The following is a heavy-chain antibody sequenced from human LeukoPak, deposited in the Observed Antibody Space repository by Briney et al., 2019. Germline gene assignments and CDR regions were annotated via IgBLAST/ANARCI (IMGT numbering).Heavy chain of an antibody. CDR3: TRGAPQADVFDN. V-gene: IGHV3-15*01. CDR1: GFTFSVTW. J-gene: IGHJ3*02. Sequence: RPGESLRLSCAASGFTFSVTWMSWVRQAPGRGLEWVGRFKSKAAGGTTDYAAPVAGRSTISRDDSNNMLYLQMNSLKTEDTAVYYCTRGAPQADVFDNWGQGTMVTVSS. D-gene: IGHD1-26*01. CDR2: FKSKAAGGTT.